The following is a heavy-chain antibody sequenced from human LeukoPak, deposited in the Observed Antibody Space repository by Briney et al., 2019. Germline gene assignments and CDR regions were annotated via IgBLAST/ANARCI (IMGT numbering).Heavy chain of an antibody. Sequence: PSETLSLTCTVSGGSISSSSYYWGWIRQPPGKGLEWIGSIYYSGSTYYNPSLKSRVTISVDTSKNQFSLKLSSVTAADTAVYYCARLRAVAGSCMDVWGKGTTVTVSS. D-gene: IGHD6-19*01. CDR3: ARLRAVAGSCMDV. CDR2: IYYSGST. J-gene: IGHJ6*03. V-gene: IGHV4-39*01. CDR1: GGSISSSSYY.